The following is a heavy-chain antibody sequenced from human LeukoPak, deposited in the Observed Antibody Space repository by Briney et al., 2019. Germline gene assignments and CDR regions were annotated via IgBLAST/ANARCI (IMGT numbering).Heavy chain of an antibody. CDR2: ISSSGSTI. J-gene: IGHJ4*02. CDR3: ARGFLRYFDWLLWY. D-gene: IGHD3-9*01. Sequence: PGGSLRLSCAASGFTFSDYYMSWIRQAPGKGREWGSYISSSGSTIYYADSVKGRFTISSDNAKNSLYLQMNSLRAEDTAVYYCARGFLRYFDWLLWYWGQGTLVTVSS. CDR1: GFTFSDYY. V-gene: IGHV3-11*01.